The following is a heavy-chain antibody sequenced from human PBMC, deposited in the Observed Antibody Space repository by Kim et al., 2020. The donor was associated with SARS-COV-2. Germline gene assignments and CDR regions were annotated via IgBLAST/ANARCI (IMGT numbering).Heavy chain of an antibody. D-gene: IGHD6-19*01. CDR3: ASVAVAGTGGDY. V-gene: IGHV3-11*03. J-gene: IGHJ4*02. CDR2: ISSSSSYT. CDR1: GFTFSDYY. Sequence: GGSLRLSCAASGFTFSDYYMSWIRQAPGKGLEWVSYISSSSSYTNYADSVKGRFTISRDNAKNSLYLQMNSLRAEDTAVYYCASVAVAGTGGDYWGQGTLVTVSS.